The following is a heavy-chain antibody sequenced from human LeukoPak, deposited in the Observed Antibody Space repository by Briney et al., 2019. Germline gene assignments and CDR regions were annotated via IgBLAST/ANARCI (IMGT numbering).Heavy chain of an antibody. CDR2: IIPIFGTA. Sequence: SVKVSSKASGGTFSSYAISWVRQAPGQGLEWMGGIIPIFGTANYAQKFQGRVTITADESTSTAYMELSSLRSEDTAVYYCARDTVAGDGMDVWGQGTTVAVSS. CDR3: ARDTVAGDGMDV. V-gene: IGHV1-69*13. CDR1: GGTFSSYA. D-gene: IGHD6-19*01. J-gene: IGHJ6*02.